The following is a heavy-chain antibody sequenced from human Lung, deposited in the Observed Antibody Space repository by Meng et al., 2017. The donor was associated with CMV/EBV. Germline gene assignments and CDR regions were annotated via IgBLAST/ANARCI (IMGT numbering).Heavy chain of an antibody. CDR1: GGSFSGYY. Sequence: SETLSLTCAVYGGSFSGYYWSWIRQPPGKGLEWIGEINHSGSTNYNPSLKSRVTISVDTSKNQFSLKLSSVTAADTAVYYCARGSSSWYPKYYFDDWGQGTLVTVSS. V-gene: IGHV4-34*01. D-gene: IGHD6-13*01. CDR3: ARGSSSWYPKYYFDD. J-gene: IGHJ4*02. CDR2: INHSGST.